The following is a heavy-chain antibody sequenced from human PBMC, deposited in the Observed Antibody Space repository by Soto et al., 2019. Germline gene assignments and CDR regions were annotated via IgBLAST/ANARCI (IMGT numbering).Heavy chain of an antibody. Sequence: QVQLQESGPGLVKPSGTLSLTCAVSGGSIDSSNWWTWVRQPPGKGLEWIGEIYHTGSTNYKPSLKSXXTXSXXKSKNQHYLKLNSVTAADTAVYYCARDPSRGLPDDWGQGTLVTVSS. V-gene: IGHV4-4*02. D-gene: IGHD3-10*01. CDR1: GGSIDSSNW. J-gene: IGHJ4*02. CDR3: ARDPSRGLPDD. CDR2: IYHTGST.